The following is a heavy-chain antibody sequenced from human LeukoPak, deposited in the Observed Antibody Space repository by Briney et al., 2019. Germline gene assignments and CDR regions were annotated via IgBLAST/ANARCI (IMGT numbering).Heavy chain of an antibody. D-gene: IGHD3-22*01. Sequence: SETLSLTCAVYGGSFSGYYWSWIRQPPGKGLEWIGEINHSGSTNYNPSLKSRVTISVDTSKNQFSLKLSSVTAADTAVYYCARVNYYDSSGYFGYFDYWGQGTLVTVSS. CDR2: INHSGST. V-gene: IGHV4-34*01. J-gene: IGHJ4*02. CDR3: ARVNYYDSSGYFGYFDY. CDR1: GGSFSGYY.